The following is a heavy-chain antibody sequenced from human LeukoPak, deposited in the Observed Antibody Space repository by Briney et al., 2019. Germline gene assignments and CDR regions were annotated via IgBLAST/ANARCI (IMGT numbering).Heavy chain of an antibody. CDR2: IWYDGSNK. D-gene: IGHD6-19*01. J-gene: IGHJ4*02. CDR3: ARDRGDSSGWPSYYFDY. V-gene: IGHV3-33*01. Sequence: GGSLRLSCAASGFTFSSYGMHWVRQAPGKGLEWVAVIWYDGSNKYYADSVKGRFTISRDNSKNTLYLQMNSLRAEDTAVYYCARDRGDSSGWPSYYFDYWGQGTLVTVSS. CDR1: GFTFSSYG.